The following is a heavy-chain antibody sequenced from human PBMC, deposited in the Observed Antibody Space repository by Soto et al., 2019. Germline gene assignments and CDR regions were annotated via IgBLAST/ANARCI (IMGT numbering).Heavy chain of an antibody. CDR1: GGSFSGYY. V-gene: IGHV4-34*01. CDR2: INHSGST. Sequence: SETLSLTCAVYGGSFSGYYWSWIRQPPGKGLEWIGEINHSGSTNYNPSLKSRVTISVDTSKNQFSLKLSSVTAADTAVYYCARGDPVTRAFDIWGQGTMVTVSS. CDR3: ARGDPVTRAFDI. D-gene: IGHD4-17*01. J-gene: IGHJ3*02.